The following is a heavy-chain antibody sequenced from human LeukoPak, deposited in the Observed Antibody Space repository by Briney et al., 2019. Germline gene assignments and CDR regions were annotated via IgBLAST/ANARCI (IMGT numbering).Heavy chain of an antibody. CDR1: GFTFSTYW. J-gene: IGHJ5*02. CDR2: INGDGTTT. CDR3: ARVVLSGAYQMDL. V-gene: IGHV3-74*01. Sequence: GGSLRLSCAASGFTFSTYWMHWVREAPGTGLVWVSRINGDGTTTTYADSVKGRFTISRDNAKSTLYLQVNSLRVDDAAVYYCARVVLSGAYQMDLWGQGTLVTVSS. D-gene: IGHD2/OR15-2a*01.